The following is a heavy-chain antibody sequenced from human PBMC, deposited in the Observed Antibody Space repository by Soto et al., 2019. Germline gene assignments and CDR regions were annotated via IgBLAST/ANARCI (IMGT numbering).Heavy chain of an antibody. CDR1: GGSFSGYH. CDR3: ARRPSMTIDY. Sequence: QVQLQQWGAGLLKPSETLSLTCAVYGGSFSGYHWSWIRQPPGKGLEWIGEINHSGSTNYNPSLKSRVTISVDTSKNQFSLKLSSVTAADTALYYCARRPSMTIDYWGQGTLVTVSS. J-gene: IGHJ4*02. CDR2: INHSGST. V-gene: IGHV4-34*01. D-gene: IGHD6-6*01.